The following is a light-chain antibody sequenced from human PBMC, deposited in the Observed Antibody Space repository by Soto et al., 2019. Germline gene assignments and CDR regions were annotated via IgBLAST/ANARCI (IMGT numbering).Light chain of an antibody. J-gene: IGKJ4*01. CDR3: QQTYTTPLT. CDR2: KAS. CDR1: HLISSW. V-gene: IGKV1-5*03. Sequence: DIQTTQSPSTLSASVGDSVTITCRASHLISSWLAWYQQKPGKAPKLLIYKASRLERGVPSRFSGSGSGTELTITITSLQPGDFETYYCQQTYTTPLTFGGGTKVDIK.